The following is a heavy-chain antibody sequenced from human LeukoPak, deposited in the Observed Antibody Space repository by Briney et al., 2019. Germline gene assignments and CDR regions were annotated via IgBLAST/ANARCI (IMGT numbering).Heavy chain of an antibody. D-gene: IGHD1-26*01. J-gene: IGHJ4*02. V-gene: IGHV3-23*01. CDR1: GFTFSSYA. CDR3: AKDRDSSEVDPTFDY. CDR2: ISGSGGRT. Sequence: GGSLRLSCAASGFTFSSYAMSWVRQAPGKGLEWVSGISGSGGRTDYADSVKGRFTLSRDNSKNTLFLKMNSLRAEDTAVYYCAKDRDSSEVDPTFDYWGQGTLVTVSS.